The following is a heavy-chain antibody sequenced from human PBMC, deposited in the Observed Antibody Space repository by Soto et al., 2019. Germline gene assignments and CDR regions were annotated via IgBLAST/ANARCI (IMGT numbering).Heavy chain of an antibody. Sequence: EERLSESGGGLIQPGGSLRLSCADSGFSFSHYALSWVRQDPGKGLELVSESSSDGGSTSYPDFVRGLIITSRDRSKAALYLLMNTRRLDDTAVYFCARETTSASIPRRDFDLWGRGALVSFSS. CDR3: ARETTSASIPRRDFDL. CDR2: SSSDGGST. D-gene: IGHD1-1*01. CDR1: GFSFSHYA. J-gene: IGHJ2*01. V-gene: IGHV3-23*01.